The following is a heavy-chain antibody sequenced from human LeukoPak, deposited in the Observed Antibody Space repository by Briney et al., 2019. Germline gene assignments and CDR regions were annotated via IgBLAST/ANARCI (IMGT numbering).Heavy chain of an antibody. Sequence: SETLSLTCAVYGGSFSGYYWSWIRQPPGKGLEWIGEINHSGSTNYNPSLKSRVTISVDTSKNQFSLKLSSVTAADTAVYYCARLWRITMIVVGRAFDIWGQGTMVTVSS. J-gene: IGHJ3*02. CDR3: ARLWRITMIVVGRAFDI. D-gene: IGHD3-22*01. V-gene: IGHV4-34*01. CDR2: INHSGST. CDR1: GGSFSGYY.